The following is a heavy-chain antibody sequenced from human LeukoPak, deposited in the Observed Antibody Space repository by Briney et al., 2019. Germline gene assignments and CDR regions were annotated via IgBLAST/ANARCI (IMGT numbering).Heavy chain of an antibody. Sequence: GASVKVSCKASGYTFTGYYMHWVRQAPGQGLEWMGWINPNSGGTNYAQKFQGRVTMTRDTSISTAYMELSSLRSEDTAVYYCARGRSAQYYYDSSGYYHWGQGTLVTVSS. CDR2: INPNSGGT. V-gene: IGHV1-2*02. CDR1: GYTFTGYY. J-gene: IGHJ5*02. CDR3: ARGRSAQYYYDSSGYYH. D-gene: IGHD3-22*01.